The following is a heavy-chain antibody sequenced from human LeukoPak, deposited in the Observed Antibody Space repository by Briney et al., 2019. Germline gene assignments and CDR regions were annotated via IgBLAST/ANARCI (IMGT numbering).Heavy chain of an antibody. D-gene: IGHD3-10*01. CDR1: GFTFDDYG. Sequence: RPGGSLRLSCAASGFTFDDYGMSWVRQAPGKGLEWVSGINWIGGSTGYAESVKGRFTISRDKAKNSLYLQMNSLRAEDTALYYCARPVTSGNQRGYYFDYWGQGTLVTVSS. J-gene: IGHJ4*02. CDR2: INWIGGST. V-gene: IGHV3-20*04. CDR3: ARPVTSGNQRGYYFDY.